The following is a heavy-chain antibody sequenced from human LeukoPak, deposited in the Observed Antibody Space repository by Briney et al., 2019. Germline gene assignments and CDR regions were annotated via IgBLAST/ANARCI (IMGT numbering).Heavy chain of an antibody. CDR2: IYYSGGA. D-gene: IGHD4-11*01. J-gene: IGHJ4*02. CDR1: GGSISSSSYY. Sequence: SETLSLTCTVSGGSISSSSYYWDWIRQPPGKGLEWIGYIYYSGGANYNPSLKSRVTMSVDTSKSQLSLNLISVTAADTAVYFCARGKGVAVNPLDYWGQGTQVTVSS. V-gene: IGHV4-61*05. CDR3: ARGKGVAVNPLDY.